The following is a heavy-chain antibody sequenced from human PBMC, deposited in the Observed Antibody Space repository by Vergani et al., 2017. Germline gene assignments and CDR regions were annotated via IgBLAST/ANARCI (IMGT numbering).Heavy chain of an antibody. V-gene: IGHV1-69*01. D-gene: IGHD6-6*01. CDR1: GGTFSSYA. Sequence: QVQLVQSGAEVKKPGSSVKVSCKASGGTFSSYAISWVRQAPGQGLEWMGGIIPIFGTANYAQKFQGRVTITADESTSTAYMELSSLRSEDTAVYYCARDASLYSSASLFYYYGMDVWGQGTTVTVSS. CDR3: ARDASLYSSASLFYYYGMDV. CDR2: IIPIFGTA. J-gene: IGHJ6*02.